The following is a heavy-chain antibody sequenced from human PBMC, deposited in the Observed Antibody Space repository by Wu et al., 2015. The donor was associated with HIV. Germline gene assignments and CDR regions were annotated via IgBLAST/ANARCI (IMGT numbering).Heavy chain of an antibody. V-gene: IGHV1-46*01. CDR3: ARGDRFSYYYGLDAFIS. J-gene: IGHJ3*02. D-gene: IGHD3-10*01. Sequence: QVQLVQSGAEVKKPGASVKFYCKASGYRFTDYYIHWVRQAPGQGLEWMGLINPSGGAIIYAQKFQGRVTMTRDTSTSTVYMDLSSLRSEDTAIYYCARGDRFSYYYGLDAFISGQGTMVTVSS. CDR2: INPSGGAI. CDR1: GYRFTDYY.